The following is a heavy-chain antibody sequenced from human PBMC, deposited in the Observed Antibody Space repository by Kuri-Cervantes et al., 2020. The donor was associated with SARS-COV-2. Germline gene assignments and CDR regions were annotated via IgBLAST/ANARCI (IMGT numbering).Heavy chain of an antibody. V-gene: IGHV2-5*02. CDR2: IYWDDDK. Sequence: GPTLVKPTQTLTLTCTFSGFSLSTSGVGVGWIRQPPGKALEWLALIYWDDDKRYSPSLKSRLTITKDTSKNQVVLTMTNMDPVDTATYYCAHTDSLNLYYYDSSSERYDIWGQGTMVTVSS. J-gene: IGHJ3*02. CDR3: AHTDSLNLYYYDSSSERYDI. D-gene: IGHD3-22*01. CDR1: GFSLSTSGVG.